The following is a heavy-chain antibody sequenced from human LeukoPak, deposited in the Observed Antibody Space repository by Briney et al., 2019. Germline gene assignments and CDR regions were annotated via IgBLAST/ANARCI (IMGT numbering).Heavy chain of an antibody. V-gene: IGHV3-73*01. CDR1: GFTLSDSI. D-gene: IGHD2-15*01. CDR3: TRQDCSGGPCSFVDY. J-gene: IGHJ4*02. CDR2: IKSNTNNYAT. Sequence: GGSLRLSCKASGFTLSDSIIHWVRQASGKGLEWVGRIKSNTNNYATAYSASMSGRFTISRDDSKNTAYLQMNALKTEDTAVYFCTRQDCSGGPCSFVDYWGQGTLVTVSS.